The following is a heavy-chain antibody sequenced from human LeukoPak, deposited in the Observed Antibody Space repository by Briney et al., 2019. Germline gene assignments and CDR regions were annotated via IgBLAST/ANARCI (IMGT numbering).Heavy chain of an antibody. Sequence: GGSLRLSCAVSGFTVSSNYMSWVRQAPGKGLEWVSVLYSGGNTYYADSVKGRFTISRDNSKNTLYLQMNSLRAEDTAVYYCAKDRSDNKTWYAGSHWGQGTLVTVSS. V-gene: IGHV3-53*01. D-gene: IGHD2-8*01. CDR1: GFTVSSNY. CDR3: AKDRSDNKTWYAGSH. CDR2: LYSGGNT. J-gene: IGHJ4*02.